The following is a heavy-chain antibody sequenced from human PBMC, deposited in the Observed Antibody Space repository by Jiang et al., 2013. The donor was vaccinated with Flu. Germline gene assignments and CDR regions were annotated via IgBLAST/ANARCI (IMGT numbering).Heavy chain of an antibody. D-gene: IGHD7-27*01. CDR2: ITPYNGNI. Sequence: SGAEVKKTGSSVKVSCTASEYIFTYRYLHWVRQAPGQALEWMGWITPYNGNIKYAQKYQDRLTITRETSLSTIYMELSSLRSEDTAIYYCARSSLTGDQDYFDSWGQGTLVTVSS. CDR3: ARSSLTGDQDYFDS. V-gene: IGHV1-45*02. CDR1: EYIFTYRY. J-gene: IGHJ4*02.